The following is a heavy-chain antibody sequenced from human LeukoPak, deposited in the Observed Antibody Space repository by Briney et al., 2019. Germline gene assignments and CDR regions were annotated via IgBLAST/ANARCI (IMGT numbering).Heavy chain of an antibody. CDR2: ITGSGGTS. CDR3: AKESTQVIEVYFDS. V-gene: IGHV3-23*01. D-gene: IGHD2/OR15-2a*01. Sequence: GGSLRLSCTASGFTFSSCAMSWVRQAPGKGLQWVSSITGSGGTSYYADSVKGRFTISRDNSKNTLYLEMNSLRADDTAVYFCAKESTQVIEVYFDSWGQGTLVTVSS. CDR1: GFTFSSCA. J-gene: IGHJ4*02.